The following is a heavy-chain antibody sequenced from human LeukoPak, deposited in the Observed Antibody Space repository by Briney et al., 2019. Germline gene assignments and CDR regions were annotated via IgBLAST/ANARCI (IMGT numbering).Heavy chain of an antibody. D-gene: IGHD3-3*01. V-gene: IGHV5-51*01. CDR3: ARQGIAYDFWSGYSNSNWFDP. J-gene: IGHJ5*02. Sequence: GESLKISCKGSGYSFTSYWIGWVRQMPGKGLEWMGIIYPGDSDTRYSPPFQGQVTISADKSISTAYLQWSSLKASDTAMYYCARQGIAYDFWSGYSNSNWFDPWGQGTLVTVSS. CDR1: GYSFTSYW. CDR2: IYPGDSDT.